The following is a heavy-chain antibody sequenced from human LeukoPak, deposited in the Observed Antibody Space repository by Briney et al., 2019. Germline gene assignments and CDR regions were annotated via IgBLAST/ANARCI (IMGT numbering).Heavy chain of an antibody. D-gene: IGHD6-13*01. CDR2: IYYSGST. CDR1: GGSISSYY. J-gene: IGHJ6*03. Sequence: SETLSLTCTVSGGSISSYYWSWIRQSPGKGLEWIGSIYYSGSTYYNPSLKSRVTISVDTSKNQFSLKLSSVTAADTAVYYCARGTGYSSSWEYYYYYYMDVWGKGTTVTVSS. V-gene: IGHV4-59*12. CDR3: ARGTGYSSSWEYYYYYYMDV.